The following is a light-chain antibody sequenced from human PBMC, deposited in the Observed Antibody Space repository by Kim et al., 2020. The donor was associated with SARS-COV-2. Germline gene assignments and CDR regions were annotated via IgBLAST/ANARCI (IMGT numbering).Light chain of an antibody. Sequence: ESVGDRVTITCRASQGIGNWLAWYQQKPGKVPKLLIYAASALHSGVPSRFSGSGSGTDFTLTINSLQPADFATYFCQNYKTAPRTFGQGTKVEIK. J-gene: IGKJ1*01. CDR1: QGIGNW. V-gene: IGKV1-27*01. CDR2: AAS. CDR3: QNYKTAPRT.